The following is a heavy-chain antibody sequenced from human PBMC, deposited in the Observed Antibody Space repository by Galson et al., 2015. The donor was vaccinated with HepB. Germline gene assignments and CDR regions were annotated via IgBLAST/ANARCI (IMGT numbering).Heavy chain of an antibody. CDR3: TRLGDLSGYSSR. CDR1: GFTFSGSA. J-gene: IGHJ4*02. D-gene: IGHD6-13*01. CDR2: IGSKANSYAT. V-gene: IGHV3-73*01. Sequence: LRLSCAASGFTFSGSAMHWVRQASGRGLEWVGRIGSKANSYATAYAASVKGRFTISRDDSKNTAYMQMNSLKTEDTAVYYCTRLGDLSGYSSRWGQGTLVTVSS.